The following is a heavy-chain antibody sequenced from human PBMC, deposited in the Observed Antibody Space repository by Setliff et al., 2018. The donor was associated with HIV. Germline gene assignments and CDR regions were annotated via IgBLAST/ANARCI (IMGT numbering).Heavy chain of an antibody. V-gene: IGHV4-34*01. CDR3: ARVSCSSWYSIPLYYYYSMDV. CDR2: MQHSGRT. CDR1: GGSFSGYC. J-gene: IGHJ6*03. Sequence: PSETLSLTCAVYGGSFSGYCWSWIRQPPGKGLEWIGEMQHSGRTNYNPSLRSRVTTSVDTSKSQFSLKLSSVTAEDTAVYYCARVSCSSWYSIPLYYYYSMDVWGKGTTVTVSS. D-gene: IGHD6-13*01.